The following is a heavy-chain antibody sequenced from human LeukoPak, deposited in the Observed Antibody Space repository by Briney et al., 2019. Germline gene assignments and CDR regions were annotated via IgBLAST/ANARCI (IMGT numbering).Heavy chain of an antibody. CDR1: GGSINNYY. D-gene: IGHD4-17*01. J-gene: IGHJ4*02. Sequence: PSETLSLTCTVSGGSINNYYWTWIRQPPVKGLECIGYVYYTGRTHYNPSLKSRVTISVDTSKNQFSLKLNSVTAADTAVYYCARDSSTVTTRHFDYWGQGTLVTVSS. CDR2: VYYTGRT. CDR3: ARDSSTVTTRHFDY. V-gene: IGHV4-59*01.